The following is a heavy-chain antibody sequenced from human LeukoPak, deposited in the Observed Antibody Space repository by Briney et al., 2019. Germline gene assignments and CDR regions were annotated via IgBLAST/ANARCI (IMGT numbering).Heavy chain of an antibody. V-gene: IGHV1-2*02. CDR3: ARARGEIVVVPAAIWFDP. J-gene: IGHJ5*02. D-gene: IGHD2-2*01. CDR1: GYTFTGYY. Sequence: ASVKVSCKASGYTFTGYYMHWVRQAPGQGLEWMGWIKTNNGGTNYAQKFQGRVTMTRDTSISTAYMELSRLRSDDTAVYYCARARGEIVVVPAAIWFDPWGQGTLVTVSS. CDR2: IKTNNGGT.